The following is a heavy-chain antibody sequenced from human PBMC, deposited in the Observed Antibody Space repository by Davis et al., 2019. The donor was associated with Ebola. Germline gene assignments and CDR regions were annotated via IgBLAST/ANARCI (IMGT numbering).Heavy chain of an antibody. V-gene: IGHV3-21*01. D-gene: IGHD6-6*01. Sequence: GGSLRLSCADSVITFSSYAMTWVRQAPGKGLEWVSSISSSSSYIYYADSVKGRFTISSDNAKNSLYLQMNSLRAEDTAVYYCARDLVQLLSSSAGYYYGMDVWGKGTTVTVSS. CDR3: ARDLVQLLSSSAGYYYGMDV. J-gene: IGHJ6*04. CDR2: ISSSSSYI. CDR1: VITFSSYA.